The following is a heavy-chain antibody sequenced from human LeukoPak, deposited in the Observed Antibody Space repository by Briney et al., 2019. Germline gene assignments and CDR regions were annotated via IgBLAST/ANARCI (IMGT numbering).Heavy chain of an antibody. CDR1: GFPFSGYW. CDR2: TNQDGSTQ. CDR3: SRSLDY. V-gene: IGHV3-7*01. J-gene: IGHJ4*02. Sequence: GGSLRLSCAASGFPFSGYWMDWVRQAPGKGMEWVANTNQDGSTQYYAASVKGRFTISRDNAKSSLYLQVNILRAEDTAVYYCSRSLDYLGQGALVTVSS.